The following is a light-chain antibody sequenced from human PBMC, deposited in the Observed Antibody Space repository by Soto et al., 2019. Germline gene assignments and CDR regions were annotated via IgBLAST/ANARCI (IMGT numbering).Light chain of an antibody. CDR3: SSYTSSSTLARYV. V-gene: IGLV2-14*01. Sequence: QSVLTQPAYVSGSPGQSITISCTGTSSDVGGYNYVSWYQQHPGKAPKLMIYDVSNRPSGVSNRFSGSKSGNTASLTISGLQAEDEADYYCSSYTSSSTLARYVFGTGTKVTVL. J-gene: IGLJ1*01. CDR1: SSDVGGYNY. CDR2: DVS.